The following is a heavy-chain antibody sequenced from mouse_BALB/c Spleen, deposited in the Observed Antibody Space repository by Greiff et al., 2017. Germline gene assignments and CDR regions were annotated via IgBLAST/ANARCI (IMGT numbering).Heavy chain of an antibody. V-gene: IGHV1S56*01. Sequence: QVQLQQSGPELVKPGASVRISCKASGYTFTSYYIHWVKQRPGQGLEWIGWIYPGNVNTKYNEKFKGKATLTADKSSSTAYMQLSSLTSEDSAVYFCARYLITTATYFDYWGQGTTLTVSS. CDR1: GYTFTSYY. CDR2: IYPGNVNT. D-gene: IGHD1-2*01. CDR3: ARYLITTATYFDY. J-gene: IGHJ2*01.